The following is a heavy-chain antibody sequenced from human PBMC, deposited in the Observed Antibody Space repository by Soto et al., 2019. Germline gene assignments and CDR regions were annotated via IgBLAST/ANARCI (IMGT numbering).Heavy chain of an antibody. V-gene: IGHV1-18*01. CDR3: ARGGSIVVVVAAPDNWFDP. CDR1: GYTFTSYG. J-gene: IGHJ5*02. CDR2: ISAYNGNT. D-gene: IGHD2-15*01. Sequence: QVQLVQSGAEVKKPGASVKVSCKASGYTFTSYGISWVRQAPGQGLEWMGWISAYNGNTNYAQKLQGRVTMTTDTSTSTAYRELRSLRSDDTAVYYCARGGSIVVVVAAPDNWFDPWGQGTLVTVSS.